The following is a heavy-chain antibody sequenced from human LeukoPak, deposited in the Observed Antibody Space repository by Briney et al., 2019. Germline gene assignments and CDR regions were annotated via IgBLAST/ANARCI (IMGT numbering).Heavy chain of an antibody. Sequence: SETLSLTCAVYGGSLSGYYWSWIRQPPGKGLEWIGEINHSGSTNFKSSLKSRVTVSVDTSKNQFSLKVTSVTAADTAVYYCARGRGWYDYWGQGTLVTVSS. CDR3: ARGRGWYDY. V-gene: IGHV4-34*01. J-gene: IGHJ4*02. CDR1: GGSLSGYY. CDR2: INHSGST. D-gene: IGHD6-19*01.